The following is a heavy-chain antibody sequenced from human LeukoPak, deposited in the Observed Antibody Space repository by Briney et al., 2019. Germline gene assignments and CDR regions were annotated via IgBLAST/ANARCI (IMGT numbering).Heavy chain of an antibody. CDR2: MYSGVST. CDR1: GFTVSSYY. V-gene: IGHV3-66*01. Sequence: GRSVRLSCAASGFTVSSYYITWVRQDPGEGLEWVSVMYSGVSTYYAESVKGRVAISRDNSQNTVFLQMNSVRVEDTAVYYCARSYSNHPFGMDVGGQGTAVTVSS. CDR3: ARSYSNHPFGMDV. D-gene: IGHD4-11*01. J-gene: IGHJ6*02.